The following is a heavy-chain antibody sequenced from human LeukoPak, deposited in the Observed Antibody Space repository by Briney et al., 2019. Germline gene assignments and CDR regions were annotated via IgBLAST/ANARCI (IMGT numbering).Heavy chain of an antibody. D-gene: IGHD6-19*01. V-gene: IGHV3-23*01. Sequence: GGSLRLSCAASGFTFDDYAMHWVRQAPGKGLEWVLGISDSGGSTYYADSVKGRFTISRDNSKNTLFLQMNSLRAEDTAIYYCAKRFSSGWRYAFDIWGQGTTVTVSS. CDR2: ISDSGGST. CDR1: GFTFDDYA. CDR3: AKRFSSGWRYAFDI. J-gene: IGHJ3*02.